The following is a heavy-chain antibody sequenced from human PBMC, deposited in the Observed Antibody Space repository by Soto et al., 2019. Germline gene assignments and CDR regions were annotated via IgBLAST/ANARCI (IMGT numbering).Heavy chain of an antibody. Sequence: SETLSLTCAVYGGSFSGYYWSWIRQPPGKGLEWIGEINHSGSTNYNPSLKSRVTISVDTSKNQFSLKLSSVTAADTAVYYCARGQVGGLYSYGYYYYYYMDVWGKGTTVTVSS. V-gene: IGHV4-34*01. CDR2: INHSGST. D-gene: IGHD5-18*01. CDR3: ARGQVGGLYSYGYYYYYYMDV. CDR1: GGSFSGYY. J-gene: IGHJ6*03.